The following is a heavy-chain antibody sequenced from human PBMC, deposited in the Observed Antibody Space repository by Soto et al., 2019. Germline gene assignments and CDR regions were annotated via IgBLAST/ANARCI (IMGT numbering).Heavy chain of an antibody. Sequence: EVQLVESGGGLVKPGGSLRLSCAASGFTFSSYSMNWVRQAPGKGLEWVSSISSSSSYIYYADSVKGRFTISRDNAKHSRYLQMNRLRAEDTAVYFCARDGDAVAGTGVGPWGQGSLVTVSS. V-gene: IGHV3-21*01. CDR3: ARDGDAVAGTGVGP. J-gene: IGHJ5*02. CDR1: GFTFSSYS. D-gene: IGHD6-19*01. CDR2: ISSSSSYI.